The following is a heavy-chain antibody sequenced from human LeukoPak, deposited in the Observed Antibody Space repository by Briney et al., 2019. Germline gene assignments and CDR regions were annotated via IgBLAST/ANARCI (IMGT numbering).Heavy chain of an antibody. CDR3: AKERIAAAPYFDY. D-gene: IGHD6-13*01. CDR1: GFTFSDYY. J-gene: IGHJ4*02. Sequence: GGSLRLSCAASGFTFSDYYMSWIRQAPGKGLEWVSYISSSGSTVYYADSVKGRFTISRDNAKNSLYLQMNSLRAEDTALYYCAKERIAAAPYFDYWGQGTLVTVSS. V-gene: IGHV3-11*01. CDR2: ISSSGSTV.